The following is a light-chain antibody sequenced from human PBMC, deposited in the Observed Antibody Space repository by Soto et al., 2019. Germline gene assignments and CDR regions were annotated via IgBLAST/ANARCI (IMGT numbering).Light chain of an antibody. CDR3: SSFAGNNNLV. V-gene: IGLV2-8*01. CDR1: SIDVGGYNY. CDR2: EVS. Sequence: QSALTQPPSASGSPGQSVTISCTGTSIDVGGYNYVSWYQQHPGKAPKLMISEVSKRPSGVPDRFSGSKSGNTASLTVSGLQAEDDADYYCSSFAGNNNLVFGGGTKLIVL. J-gene: IGLJ2*01.